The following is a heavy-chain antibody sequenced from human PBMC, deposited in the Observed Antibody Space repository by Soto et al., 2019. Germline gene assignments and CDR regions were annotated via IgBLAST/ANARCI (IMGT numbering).Heavy chain of an antibody. V-gene: IGHV4-30-4*01. CDR2: MYYSGST. D-gene: IGHD5-12*01. J-gene: IGHJ4*02. CDR3: ARWLGYGPHFDY. Sequence: QVQLQESGPGLVKPSQTLSLTRTVSGGSISSGDYYWSWIRQPPGKGLEWIGYMYYSGSTYYNPSLKSRVTISVDTSKNQFSLKLSSVTAADTAVYYCARWLGYGPHFDYWGQGTLVTVSS. CDR1: GGSISSGDYY.